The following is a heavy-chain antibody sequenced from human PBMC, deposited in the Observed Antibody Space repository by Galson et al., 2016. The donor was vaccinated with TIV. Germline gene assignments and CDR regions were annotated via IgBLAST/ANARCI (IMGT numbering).Heavy chain of an antibody. J-gene: IGHJ5*02. CDR3: ASVAWFPGLSLVT. CDR1: GNSLNELV. V-gene: IGHV1-24*01. D-gene: IGHD2/OR15-2a*01. CDR2: FDPEVAKT. Sequence: SVKVSCKVSGNSLNELVIHWVRQAPGKGLEWMGGFDPEVAKTVYAQKLQDRVTMAADTSTNTAYMELGSLRFEDTAGYYCASVAWFPGLSLVTWGQGTLVTVSS.